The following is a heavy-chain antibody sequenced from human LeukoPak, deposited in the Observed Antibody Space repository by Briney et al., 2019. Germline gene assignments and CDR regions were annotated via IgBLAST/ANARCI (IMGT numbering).Heavy chain of an antibody. CDR3: ASGSSSGYDMGY. V-gene: IGHV4-39*07. D-gene: IGHD5-12*01. CDR2: INHSGST. Sequence: SETLSLTCTVSGGSISSGGYYWSWIRQPPGKGLEWIGEINHSGSTNYNPSLKSRVIISVDTSKNQFSLKLSSVTAADTAVYYCASGSSSGYDMGYWGQGTLVTVSS. CDR1: GGSISSGGYY. J-gene: IGHJ4*02.